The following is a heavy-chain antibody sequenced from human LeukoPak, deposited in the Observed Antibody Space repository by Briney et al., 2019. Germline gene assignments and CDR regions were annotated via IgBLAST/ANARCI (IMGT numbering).Heavy chain of an antibody. J-gene: IGHJ6*03. Sequence: SETLSLTCTVSGGSISSSSYYWGWIRQPPGKGLEWIGSIYYSGSTYYNPSLKSRVTISVDTSKNQFSLKLSSVTAADTAVYYCARGRSGSYPHRYYYYYMDVWGKGTTVTVSS. V-gene: IGHV4-39*07. CDR3: ARGRSGSYPHRYYYYYMDV. D-gene: IGHD1-26*01. CDR2: IYYSGST. CDR1: GGSISSSSYY.